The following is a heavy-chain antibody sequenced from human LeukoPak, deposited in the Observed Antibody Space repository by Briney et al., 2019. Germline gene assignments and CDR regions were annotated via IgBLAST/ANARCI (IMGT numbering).Heavy chain of an antibody. CDR3: ARMASTVTLFDY. CDR1: GGSISSGGYY. V-gene: IGHV4-30-2*01. D-gene: IGHD4-11*01. J-gene: IGHJ4*02. Sequence: SETLSLTCTVSGGSISSGGYYWSWIRQPPGKGLEWIGYIYHSGSTYYNPSLKSRVTISVDRSKNQFSLKLSSVTAADTAVYYCARMASTVTLFDYWGQGTLVTVSS. CDR2: IYHSGST.